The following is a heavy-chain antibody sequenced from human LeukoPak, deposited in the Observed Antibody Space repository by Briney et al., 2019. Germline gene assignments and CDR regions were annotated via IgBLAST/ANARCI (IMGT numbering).Heavy chain of an antibody. V-gene: IGHV3-30*03. CDR3: ARELSPYGSGTSSSFRY. D-gene: IGHD3-10*01. CDR2: VSHDGTND. J-gene: IGHJ4*02. CDR1: GFTLSSYG. Sequence: GGSLRLSCEASGFTLSSYGVHWVRQGPGKGLEWVGFVSHDGTNDYYGDSVTGRFTISRDNAGNMVYLQVNSLTSADTAVYFCARELSPYGSGTSSSFRYWGQGALVIVSS.